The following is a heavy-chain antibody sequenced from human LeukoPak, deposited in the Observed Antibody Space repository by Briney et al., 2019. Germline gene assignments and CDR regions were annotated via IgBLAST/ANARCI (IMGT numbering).Heavy chain of an antibody. CDR2: ISYDGSNK. Sequence: GRSLRLSCAASGFTFSSYGMHWVRQAPGKGLEWVAVISYDGSNKYYADSVKGRFTISRDNSKNTLYLQMNSLRAEDTAVYYCANLPLEIYSSSWYAGAFDIWGQGTMVTVSS. CDR3: ANLPLEIYSSSWYAGAFDI. D-gene: IGHD6-13*01. CDR1: GFTFSSYG. J-gene: IGHJ3*02. V-gene: IGHV3-30*18.